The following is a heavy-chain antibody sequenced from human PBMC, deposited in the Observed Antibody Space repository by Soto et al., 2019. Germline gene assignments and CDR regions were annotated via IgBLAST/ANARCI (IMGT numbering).Heavy chain of an antibody. Sequence: QVQLVQSGAEVKKPESSVKVSCKAPGGTFSTYAISWVRQAPGQGLEWMGGIIPMFGTANYAQRFQDRVTITADESTNTVYMELSSLRSEDTAVYFCASGIQLWLRRINTGYSGWGQGNLVTVSS. J-gene: IGHJ4*02. CDR3: ASGIQLWLRRINTGYSG. CDR2: IIPMFGTA. D-gene: IGHD5-18*01. CDR1: GGTFSTYA. V-gene: IGHV1-69*12.